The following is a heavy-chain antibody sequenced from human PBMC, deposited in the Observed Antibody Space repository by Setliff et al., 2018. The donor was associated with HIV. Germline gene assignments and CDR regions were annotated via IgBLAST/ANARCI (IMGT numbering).Heavy chain of an antibody. CDR1: GGSVSSDKFY. Sequence: PSETLSLTCSVSGGSVSSDKFYWTWIRQPAGKGLEWIGHFYTSGNIHYSPSLKSRVTTSMDTSKNQLFLNLTSVTAADTAVYYCARDRLTAGIYCSDRCDDAFDLWGQGTTVTVSS. J-gene: IGHJ3*01. CDR3: ARDRLTAGIYCSDRCDDAFDL. CDR2: FYTSGNI. V-gene: IGHV4-61*09. D-gene: IGHD2-15*01.